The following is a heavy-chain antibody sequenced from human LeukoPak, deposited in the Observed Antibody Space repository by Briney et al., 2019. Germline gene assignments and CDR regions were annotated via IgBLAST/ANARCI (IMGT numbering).Heavy chain of an antibody. Sequence: PGGALKLSFSASGFTFRWYLMNLGRQAPGEGLEWVDKIEQDGSSRYYVDSVKGRFTISRDNGKNSLYLQINSLKVEDTAVYYCARGDWAPFDYWGQGSLLTVSS. V-gene: IGHV3-7*01. J-gene: IGHJ4*02. CDR3: ARGDWAPFDY. CDR2: IEQDGSSR. CDR1: GFTFRWYL. D-gene: IGHD2-21*02.